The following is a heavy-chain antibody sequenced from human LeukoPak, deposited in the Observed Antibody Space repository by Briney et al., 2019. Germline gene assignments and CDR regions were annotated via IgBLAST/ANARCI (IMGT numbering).Heavy chain of an antibody. J-gene: IGHJ5*01. CDR3: ASHYYDFWSGYYTSWFDY. D-gene: IGHD3-3*01. V-gene: IGHV4-34*01. CDR2: INHSGST. CDR1: GGSFSGYY. Sequence: SETLSLTCAVYGGSFSGYYWSWIRQPPGKGLEWIGEINHSGSTNYNPSLKSRVTISVDTSKNQFSLKLSSVTAADTAVYYCASHYYDFWSGYYTSWFDYWGQGTLVTVSS.